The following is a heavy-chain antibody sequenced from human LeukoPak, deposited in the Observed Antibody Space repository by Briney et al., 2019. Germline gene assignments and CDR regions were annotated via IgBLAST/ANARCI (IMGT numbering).Heavy chain of an antibody. CDR2: IRSKVNNYTT. Sequence: GGSLRLSCAASGFTFSSYGMHWVRQASGKGLEWVGRIRSKVNNYTTAYGASVQGRFTISRDDSKDTAYLQMYSLETEETAVYYCARGGSYLSAFDIWGQGTMVTVSS. CDR3: ARGGSYLSAFDI. V-gene: IGHV3-73*01. D-gene: IGHD1-26*01. J-gene: IGHJ3*02. CDR1: GFTFSSYG.